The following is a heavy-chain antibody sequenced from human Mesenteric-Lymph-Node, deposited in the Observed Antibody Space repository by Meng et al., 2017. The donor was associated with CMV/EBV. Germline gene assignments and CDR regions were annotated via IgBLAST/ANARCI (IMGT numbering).Heavy chain of an antibody. CDR3: AHRNSRNWNLNYYEY. V-gene: IGHV2-5*01. CDR1: GFSVNTTGVG. Sequence: GFSVNTTGVGVAWIRRPPGKALEWLTSIYWNDDKAYRPSLQSRLTISKDTSRNQVVLTMRNMDPVDTATYYCAHRNSRNWNLNYYEYWGQGTLVTVSS. CDR2: IYWNDDK. D-gene: IGHD1-1*01. J-gene: IGHJ4*02.